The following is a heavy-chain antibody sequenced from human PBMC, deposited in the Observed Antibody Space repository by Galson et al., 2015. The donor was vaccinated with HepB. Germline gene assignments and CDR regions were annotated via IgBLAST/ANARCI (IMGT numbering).Heavy chain of an antibody. J-gene: IGHJ5*02. CDR3: VKDVGRDLFGPGA. D-gene: IGHD3-10*01. V-gene: IGHV3-23*01. CDR1: GFTFRIYG. CDR2: IDGSGDRT. Sequence: SLRLSCAASGFTFRIYGMSWVRQAPGKGLEWVSGIDGSGDRTEYADSVQGRFIVSRDNSKNTLSLQISGLRVEDTAKYYCVKDVGRDLFGPGAWGQGTLVTVSS.